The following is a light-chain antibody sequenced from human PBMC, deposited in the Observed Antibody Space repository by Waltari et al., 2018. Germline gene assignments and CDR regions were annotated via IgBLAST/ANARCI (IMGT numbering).Light chain of an antibody. J-gene: IGLJ2*01. Sequence: QSVLTQPPSASGTPGQRVTISCSGSHSNIGTSYVYWYQQLPGTAPKLLLYRINQRPSGVPDRFSGSKSGSSASLAISGLRSEDEADYYCAAWDDSVSGLVFGGGTRLTVL. CDR3: AAWDDSVSGLV. CDR2: RIN. V-gene: IGLV1-47*01. CDR1: HSNIGTSY.